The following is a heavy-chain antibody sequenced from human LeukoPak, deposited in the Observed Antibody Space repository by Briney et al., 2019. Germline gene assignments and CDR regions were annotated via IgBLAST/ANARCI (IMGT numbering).Heavy chain of an antibody. V-gene: IGHV7-4-1*02. D-gene: IGHD4-11*01. Sequence: GASVKVSCKASGYTFTSYAMNWVRQAPGQGLEWMGWINTNTGNPTYAQGFTGRFVFSLDTSVSTAYLQISSLKAEDTAVYYCAREYYSTPAGSPLIDYWGQGTLVTVSS. J-gene: IGHJ4*02. CDR1: GYTFTSYA. CDR3: AREYYSTPAGSPLIDY. CDR2: INTNTGNP.